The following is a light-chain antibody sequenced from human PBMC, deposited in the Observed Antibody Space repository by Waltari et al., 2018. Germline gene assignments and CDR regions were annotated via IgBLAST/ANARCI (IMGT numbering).Light chain of an antibody. CDR3: QHYVRLPVA. Sequence: EIVLTQSPGTLSLSTGERATLSCRASQSVGRTLAWYQQKPGQAPRLLIYGASNRATGTPDRFSGSGSGTDFSLTISRLDPAEFAVDYCQHYVRLPVAFGQGTTVEIK. CDR2: GAS. V-gene: IGKV3-20*01. CDR1: QSVGRT. J-gene: IGKJ1*01.